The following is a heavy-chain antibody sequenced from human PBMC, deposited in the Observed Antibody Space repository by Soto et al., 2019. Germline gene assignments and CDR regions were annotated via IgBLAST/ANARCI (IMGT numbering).Heavy chain of an antibody. Sequence: EVQLLGSGGGLVQPGGSLRLSCAASGLTFSTYAMSWVRQAPGKGLEWVSSISGNGANTYYTDSVKGRFIISRDNSKTTLFLQMNSLSAEDTALYYCAKDRPHYSGSGGGYYKAGGDYWGQGTLVTVSS. CDR3: AKDRPHYSGSGGGYYKAGGDY. D-gene: IGHD3-10*01. CDR1: GLTFSTYA. CDR2: ISGNGANT. J-gene: IGHJ4*02. V-gene: IGHV3-23*01.